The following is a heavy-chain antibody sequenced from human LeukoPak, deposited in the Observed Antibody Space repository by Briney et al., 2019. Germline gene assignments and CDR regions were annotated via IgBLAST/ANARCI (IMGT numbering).Heavy chain of an antibody. V-gene: IGHV4-59*01. CDR3: ARAGGGYDSSGYYHTGPVDY. CDR2: IYYSGST. CDR1: GGSISSYY. J-gene: IGHJ4*02. D-gene: IGHD3-22*01. Sequence: KASETLSLTCTVSGGSISSYYWSWLRQPPGKGLEWLGYIYYSGSTNYNPSLKSRVTISVDTSKNQFSLKLSSVTAADTAVYYCARAGGGYDSSGYYHTGPVDYWGQGTLVTVSS.